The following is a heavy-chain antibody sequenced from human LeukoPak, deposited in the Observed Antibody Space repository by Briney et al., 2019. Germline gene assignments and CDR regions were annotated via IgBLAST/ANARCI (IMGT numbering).Heavy chain of an antibody. Sequence: PGGSLRLSCAASGFTFSSYAMSWVRQAPGKGLEWISAISGSGGSTYYADSVKGRFTISRDNSKNTLYLQMNSLRAEDTAVYYCAKVKSAVTTYYGMDVWGQGTTVTVSS. V-gene: IGHV3-23*01. D-gene: IGHD4-17*01. CDR1: GFTFSSYA. CDR3: AKVKSAVTTYYGMDV. J-gene: IGHJ6*02. CDR2: ISGSGGST.